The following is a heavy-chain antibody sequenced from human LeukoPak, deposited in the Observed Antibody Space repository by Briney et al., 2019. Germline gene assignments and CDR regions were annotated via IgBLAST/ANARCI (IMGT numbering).Heavy chain of an antibody. J-gene: IGHJ5*02. Sequence: PSETLSLTCTVSGGSITRYYWSWIRQPPGKGLGWIGYIYYSGGTNYHPSLKSRVTISVETSKNQFSLKLSSVTAADTGVYYGAYGRTYVDYRWFDHWGQGTLVTVSS. CDR3: AYGRTYVDYRWFDH. CDR2: IYYSGGT. V-gene: IGHV4-59*01. D-gene: IGHD4-17*01. CDR1: GGSITRYY.